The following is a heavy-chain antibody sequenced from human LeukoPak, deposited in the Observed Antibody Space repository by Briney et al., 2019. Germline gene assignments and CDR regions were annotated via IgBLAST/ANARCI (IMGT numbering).Heavy chain of an antibody. Sequence: PSETLSLTCTVSGGSISSYYWSWIRQPPGKGLEWIGYISNSGSTNYNPSLKSRVTISVDKSKNQFSLKLTSVTAADTAVYYRATCTTNCYGWFHVWGQGTMVTVSS. CDR2: ISNSGST. J-gene: IGHJ3*01. CDR1: GGSISSYY. V-gene: IGHV4-59*03. CDR3: ATCTTNCYGWFHV. D-gene: IGHD2-2*01.